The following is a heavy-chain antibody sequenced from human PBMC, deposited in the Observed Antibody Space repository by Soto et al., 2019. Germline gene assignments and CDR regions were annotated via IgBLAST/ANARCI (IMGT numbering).Heavy chain of an antibody. CDR3: AREVVGDFNWFDP. Sequence: SQTLSLTCAISGDSVSSNSAAWNWIRQSPSRGLKWLGRTYYRPRWFFDYALSVKGRITITPDTSKDQFSLQLSSVTPDDTAVYYCAREVVGDFNWFDPWGQGTLVTVSS. D-gene: IGHD2-15*01. V-gene: IGHV6-1*01. CDR2: TYYRPRWFF. J-gene: IGHJ5*02. CDR1: GDSVSSNSAA.